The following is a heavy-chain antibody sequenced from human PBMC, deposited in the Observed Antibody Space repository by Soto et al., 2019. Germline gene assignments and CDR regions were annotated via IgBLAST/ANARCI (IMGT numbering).Heavy chain of an antibody. D-gene: IGHD2-21*02. V-gene: IGHV4-31*03. CDR3: ARDTGIGDRPSGLFDY. J-gene: IGHJ4*02. Sequence: QVQLQESGPGLVKPSQTPSLTCTVSGGSISSGGYYWSWIRQHPGKGLEWIGYIYYSGSTYYNPSLKSRVTISVDTYKIQFSLKLSSVTAADTAVYYCARDTGIGDRPSGLFDYWGQGTLVTVSS. CDR1: GGSISSGGYY. CDR2: IYYSGST.